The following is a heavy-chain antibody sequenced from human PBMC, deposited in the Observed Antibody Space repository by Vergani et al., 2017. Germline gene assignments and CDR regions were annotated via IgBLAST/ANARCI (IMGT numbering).Heavy chain of an antibody. J-gene: IGHJ4*02. CDR1: GFTFSSYA. V-gene: IGHV3-23*01. Sequence: EVQLLESGGGLVQPGGSLRLSCAASGFTFSSYAMSWVRQAPGKGLEWVSAISGSGGSTYYADSVKGRFTISRDNSKNTLYLQMNSLRAEDTAVYYCAKSVIVVVPAAISWSTHPIHFDYWGQGTLVTVSS. D-gene: IGHD2-2*01. CDR3: AKSVIVVVPAAISWSTHPIHFDY. CDR2: ISGSGGST.